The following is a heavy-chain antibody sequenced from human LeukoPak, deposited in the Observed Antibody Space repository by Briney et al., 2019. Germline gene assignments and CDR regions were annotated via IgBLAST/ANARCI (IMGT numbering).Heavy chain of an antibody. J-gene: IGHJ5*02. CDR3: ARVPNGGQWLGAAA. Sequence: PGGSLRLSCAASGFTFSSYEMNWVRQAPGKGLEWVSYISSSGSTIYYADSVKGQFTISRDNAKNSLYLQMNSLRAEDTAVYYCARVPNGGQWLGAAAWGQGTLVTVSS. V-gene: IGHV3-48*03. D-gene: IGHD6-19*01. CDR2: ISSSGSTI. CDR1: GFTFSSYE.